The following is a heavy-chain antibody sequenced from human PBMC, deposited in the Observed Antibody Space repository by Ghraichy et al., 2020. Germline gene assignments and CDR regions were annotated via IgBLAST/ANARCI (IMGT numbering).Heavy chain of an antibody. CDR1: GFTFSSYG. CDR2: IWYDGSNK. Sequence: GESLNISCAASGFTFSSYGMHWVRQAPGKGLEWVAVIWYDGSNKYYADSVKGRFTISRDNSKNTLYLQMNSLRAEDTAVYYCAREKITMVRGGTGRYYGMDVWGQGTTVTVSS. D-gene: IGHD3-10*01. V-gene: IGHV3-33*01. CDR3: AREKITMVRGGTGRYYGMDV. J-gene: IGHJ6*02.